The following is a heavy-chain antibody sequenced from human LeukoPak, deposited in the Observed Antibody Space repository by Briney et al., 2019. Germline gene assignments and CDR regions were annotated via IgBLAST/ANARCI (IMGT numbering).Heavy chain of an antibody. J-gene: IGHJ4*02. V-gene: IGHV3-7*01. Sequence: GGSLRLSCAGSGFSFSSYWMTWVRQAPGKGLEWVANIKQDGSEKYYADFVKGRFTISRDNAKNSLYLQMNSLRAEDTAVYYCARETYDFWSGRRIDYWGQGTLVTVSS. D-gene: IGHD3-3*01. CDR1: GFSFSSYW. CDR3: ARETYDFWSGRRIDY. CDR2: IKQDGSEK.